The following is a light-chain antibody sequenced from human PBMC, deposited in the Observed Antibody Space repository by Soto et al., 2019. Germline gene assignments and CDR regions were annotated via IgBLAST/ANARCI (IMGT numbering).Light chain of an antibody. CDR2: GAS. CDR3: QQYGSSPGT. V-gene: IGKV3-20*01. Sequence: EIVLTQSPGTLSLSPGERATLSCRASQIVSSSYLAWYQQKPGQAPRLLIYGASSRATGIPDRFSGSGSGTDFTLTISRLEPEDFPVYYCQQYGSSPGTCGQGTKVDIK. CDR1: QIVSSSY. J-gene: IGKJ1*01.